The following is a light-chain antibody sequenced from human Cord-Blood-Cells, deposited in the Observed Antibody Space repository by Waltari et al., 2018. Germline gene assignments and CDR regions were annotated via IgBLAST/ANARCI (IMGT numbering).Light chain of an antibody. Sequence: QSVLTQPPSPSGTPAQWVTISCSVSSSIIGSNSVYWYQQLPGTAPTLLISSNNQRPSGVPARFSGSKSGTSASLAISGLRSEDEADYYCAAWDDSLSGPGFYVVFGGGTKLTVL. CDR1: SSIIGSNS. CDR3: AAWDDSLSGPGFYVV. J-gene: IGLJ2*01. V-gene: IGLV1-47*01. CDR2: SNN.